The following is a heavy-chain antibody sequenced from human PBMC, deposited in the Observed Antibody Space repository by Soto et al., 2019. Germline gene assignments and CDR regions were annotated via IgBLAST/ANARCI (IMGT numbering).Heavy chain of an antibody. J-gene: IGHJ4*02. CDR3: TRPAYDSSGYYYY. CDR2: IRSKAYGGTT. Sequence: GGSLRLSCTASGFTFGDYAMSWFRQAPGKGLEWVGFIRSKAYGGTTEYAASVKGRFTITRDDSKSIAYLKMNSLKTEDTAVYYCTRPAYDSSGYYYYWGQGTLVTVSS. V-gene: IGHV3-49*03. CDR1: GFTFGDYA. D-gene: IGHD3-22*01.